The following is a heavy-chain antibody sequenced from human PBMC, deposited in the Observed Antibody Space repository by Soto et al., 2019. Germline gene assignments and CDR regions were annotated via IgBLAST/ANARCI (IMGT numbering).Heavy chain of an antibody. CDR3: VRTWHGFDI. CDR1: GFTFSTYW. J-gene: IGHJ3*02. Sequence: EVQLVESGGGVVQPGGSLRLSCAASGFTFSTYWMHWVRQAPEKGLLWVSHINGDGSYTDFADSVKGRFTISRDNAKNTVYLQMQSLRVEDTAVYFCVRTWHGFDIWGPGTMVTVSS. V-gene: IGHV3-74*01. CDR2: INGDGSYT.